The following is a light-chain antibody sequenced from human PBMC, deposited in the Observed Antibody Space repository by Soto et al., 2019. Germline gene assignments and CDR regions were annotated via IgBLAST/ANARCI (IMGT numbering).Light chain of an antibody. Sequence: QPVLTQSSSASASLESSVKLTCTLSSRHSSYTIAWHQQQPGEAPRYLMNLESSGTYNKGSGVPDRFSGSSSGADRYLTISNLQLEDEADYYCETWDSNTRVFGGGTKLTVL. J-gene: IGLJ3*02. CDR1: SRHSSYT. CDR3: ETWDSNTRV. CDR2: LESSGTY. V-gene: IGLV4-60*02.